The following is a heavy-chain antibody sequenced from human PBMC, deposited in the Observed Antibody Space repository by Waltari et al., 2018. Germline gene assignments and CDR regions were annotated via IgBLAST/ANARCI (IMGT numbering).Heavy chain of an antibody. CDR2: VYFNGNT. J-gene: IGHJ3*01. CDR3: ACLRSYSSSWPDIFDV. CDR1: GVAIHSRSY. D-gene: IGHD2-2*01. Sequence: QLQPQESGPGLVTPSATLSLSCSVAGVAIHSRSYCGWIRQPPGKGLEWMGSVYFNGNTYYSPSLKSRLTISVDTSKDQCSLSLSSVTAADTAVYYCACLRSYSSSWPDIFDVWGQGTKVTVSS. V-gene: IGHV4-39*01.